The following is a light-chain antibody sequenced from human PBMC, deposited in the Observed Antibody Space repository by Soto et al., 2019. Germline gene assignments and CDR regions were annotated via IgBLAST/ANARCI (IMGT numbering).Light chain of an antibody. J-gene: IGKJ4*01. CDR3: QQSYSTLLT. CDR2: AAS. CDR1: QSISSY. V-gene: IGKV1-39*01. Sequence: DIQMTQSPSSLSASVGDRVTITCRASQSISSYLNWYQQKPGKAPNLLIYAASNLQSGVPSRFSGSGSGTDFTLTIGSLQPEDFATYYCQQSYSTLLTFGGGTKLEI.